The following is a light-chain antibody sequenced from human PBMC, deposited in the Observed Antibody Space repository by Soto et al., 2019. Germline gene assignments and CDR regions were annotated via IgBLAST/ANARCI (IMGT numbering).Light chain of an antibody. CDR1: SSDVGSYNY. J-gene: IGLJ1*01. CDR3: SSYTSSSSYV. V-gene: IGLV2-14*01. CDR2: EVS. Sequence: QSVLTQPASVSGSPGQSITITCTGTSSDVGSYNYVSWYQQHPGKASKLMIFEVSNRPSGVSNRFSGSKSGNTASLTISGLQAEDEADYYCSSYTSSSSYVFGTGTKVTVL.